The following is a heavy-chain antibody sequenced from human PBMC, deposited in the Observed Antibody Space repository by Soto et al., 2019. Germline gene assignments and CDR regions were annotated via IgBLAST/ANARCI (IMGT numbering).Heavy chain of an antibody. V-gene: IGHV1-18*01. J-gene: IGHJ4*02. CDR1: GYTFTNFG. CDR2: ISAYNGNT. D-gene: IGHD3-22*01. Sequence: GASVKVSCKASGYTFTNFGISWVRQAPGQGLEWMGWISAYNGNTNYAQKFQGRVTMTTDTSTSTAYMEVRSLRFDDTAVYYCAADPDYYDSSGYSPFDYWGQGTLVTVSS. CDR3: AADPDYYDSSGYSPFDY.